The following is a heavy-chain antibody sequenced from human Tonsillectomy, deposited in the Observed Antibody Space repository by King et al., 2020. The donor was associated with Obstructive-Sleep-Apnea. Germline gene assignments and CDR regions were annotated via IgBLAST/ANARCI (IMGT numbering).Heavy chain of an antibody. CDR1: GGSIDRGGYS. Sequence: VQLQESGPGLVKPSQTLSLTCAVSGGSIDRGGYSWSWIRQPPGMGLGWIGYIYNNGGTYHNPSLQSRITLSVDTSKNQFSLKLSSVTAADTAVYYCARVGFTFGGVFDYWGLGTLVTVSS. J-gene: IGHJ4*02. D-gene: IGHD3-16*01. CDR3: ARVGFTFGGVFDY. CDR2: IYNNGGT. V-gene: IGHV4-30-4*07.